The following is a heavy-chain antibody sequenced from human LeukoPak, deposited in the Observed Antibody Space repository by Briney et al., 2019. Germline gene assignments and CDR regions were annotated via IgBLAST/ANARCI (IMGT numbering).Heavy chain of an antibody. D-gene: IGHD3-22*01. CDR1: GFTFSSYA. CDR3: ARELNYYDSSGYTRKGGAFDI. J-gene: IGHJ3*02. V-gene: IGHV3-23*01. CDR2: ISGSGGST. Sequence: PGGSLRLSCAASGFTFSSYAMSWVRQAPGKGLEWVSAISGSGGSTYYADSVKGRFTISRDNAKNSLYLQMNSLRAEDTAVYYCARELNYYDSSGYTRKGGAFDIWGQGTMVTVSS.